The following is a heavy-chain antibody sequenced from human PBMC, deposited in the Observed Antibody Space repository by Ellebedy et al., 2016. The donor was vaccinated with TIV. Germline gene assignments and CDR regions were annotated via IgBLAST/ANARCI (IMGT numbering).Heavy chain of an antibody. CDR2: ISWDGGST. Sequence: PGGSLRLSCAASGFTFSSYGMHWVRQAPGKGLEWVSLISWDGGSTYYADSVKGRFTISRDNSKNTLYLQMNSLRAEDTAVYYCARAVRPNGGNPTNAFDIWGQGTMVTVSS. D-gene: IGHD4-23*01. V-gene: IGHV3-NL1*01. CDR1: GFTFSSYG. J-gene: IGHJ3*02. CDR3: ARAVRPNGGNPTNAFDI.